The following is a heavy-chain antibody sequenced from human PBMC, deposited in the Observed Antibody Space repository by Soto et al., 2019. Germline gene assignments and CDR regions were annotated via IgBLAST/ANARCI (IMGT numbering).Heavy chain of an antibody. CDR2: ISSSSSTI. V-gene: IGHV3-48*01. J-gene: IGHJ6*03. D-gene: IGHD3-3*01. CDR1: GFTFSSYS. Sequence: GGSLRLSCAASGFTFSSYSMNWVRQAPGKGLEWVSYISSSSSTIYYADSVKGRFTISRDNAKNSLYLQMNSLRAEDTAVYYCARGGPLRLNPLNYTDVWGKGTTVTVSS. CDR3: ARGGPLRLNPLNYTDV.